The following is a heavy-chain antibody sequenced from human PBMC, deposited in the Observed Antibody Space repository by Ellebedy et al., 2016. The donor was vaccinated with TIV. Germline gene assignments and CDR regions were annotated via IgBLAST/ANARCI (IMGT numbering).Heavy chain of an antibody. CDR1: GYTFTSYD. Sequence: ASVKVSCKASGYTFTSYDINWVRQATGQGLEWMGWMNPNSGNTGYAQKFQGRVTMTRNTSISTAYMELSSLRSEDTAVYYCARLLRYFDWLPRHHYYYYYMDVWGKGTTVTVSS. V-gene: IGHV1-8*01. D-gene: IGHD3-9*01. CDR3: ARLLRYFDWLPRHHYYYYYMDV. CDR2: MNPNSGNT. J-gene: IGHJ6*03.